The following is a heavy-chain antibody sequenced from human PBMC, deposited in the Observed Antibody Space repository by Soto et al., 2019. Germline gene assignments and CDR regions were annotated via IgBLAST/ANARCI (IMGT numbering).Heavy chain of an antibody. V-gene: IGHV6-1*01. CDR1: GDSVSGNSAS. J-gene: IGHJ4*03. CDR3: ARDFPYDVSSDSYIDF. CDR2: TYYRSRWYN. Sequence: SQTLSLTCAISGDSVSGNSASWNWIRQSPSRGLEWLGRTYYRSRWYNDYAVSVKSRITVTPHTSKNQFSLHLNSVTPEDTAVYYCARDFPYDVSSDSYIDFWGQGALVTVSS. D-gene: IGHD6-19*01.